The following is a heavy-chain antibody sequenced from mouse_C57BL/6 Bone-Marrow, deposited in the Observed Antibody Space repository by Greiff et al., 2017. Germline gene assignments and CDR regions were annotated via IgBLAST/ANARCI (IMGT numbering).Heavy chain of an antibody. V-gene: IGHV1-59*01. Sequence: VQLQQPGAELVRPGTSVTLSCKASGYTFTSYWMHWVKQRPGHGLEWIGVIDPSASYTTYNQKFKGKATLTVDSSSSTAYMQLSSLTSEDSAVYDCASDPLYSSWFAYWGQGTLVTVSA. J-gene: IGHJ3*01. CDR3: ASDPLYSSWFAY. D-gene: IGHD2-12*01. CDR2: IDPSASYT. CDR1: GYTFTSYW.